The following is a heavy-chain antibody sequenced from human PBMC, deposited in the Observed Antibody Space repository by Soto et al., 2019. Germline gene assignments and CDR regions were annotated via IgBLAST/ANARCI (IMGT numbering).Heavy chain of an antibody. CDR1: GYTFTSYD. CDR2: IIPIFGTA. CDR3: ARDKDYGSGSPYYGMDV. J-gene: IGHJ6*02. Sequence: SVKVSCKASGYTFTSYDINWVRQAPGQGLEWMGGIIPIFGTANYAQKFQGRVTITADESTSTAYMELSSLRSEDTAVYYCARDKDYGSGSPYYGMDVWGQGTTVTVSS. V-gene: IGHV1-69*13. D-gene: IGHD3-10*01.